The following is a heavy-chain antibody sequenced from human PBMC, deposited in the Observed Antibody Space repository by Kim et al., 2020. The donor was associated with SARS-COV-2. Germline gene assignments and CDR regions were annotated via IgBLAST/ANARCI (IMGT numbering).Heavy chain of an antibody. CDR1: GVSISSGGYY. CDR2: IYYSGST. D-gene: IGHD1-26*01. Sequence: SETLSLTCTVSGVSISSGGYYWIWIRQHPGKGLEWIGYIYYSGSTYYNPSLKSRVTISVDTSKNQFSLKLSSVTAADTAVYYCARAREEPEYYFDYWGQGTLVTASS. V-gene: IGHV4-31*03. CDR3: ARAREEPEYYFDY. J-gene: IGHJ4*02.